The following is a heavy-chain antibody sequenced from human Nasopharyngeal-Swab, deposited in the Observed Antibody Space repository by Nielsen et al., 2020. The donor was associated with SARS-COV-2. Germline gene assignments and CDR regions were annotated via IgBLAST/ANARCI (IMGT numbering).Heavy chain of an antibody. CDR2: IAHDASNE. Sequence: GGSLRLSCVASGFTFSDYWMSWFRQAPGKGLEWVAFIAHDASNEYYGDSVKGRFSISRDSSKNTLYLQMDSLRGEDTAVYYCARDAPAHYGAFYWGRGTLVTVSS. CDR3: ARDAPAHYGAFY. V-gene: IGHV3-30*03. J-gene: IGHJ4*02. CDR1: GFTFSDYW. D-gene: IGHD4-17*01.